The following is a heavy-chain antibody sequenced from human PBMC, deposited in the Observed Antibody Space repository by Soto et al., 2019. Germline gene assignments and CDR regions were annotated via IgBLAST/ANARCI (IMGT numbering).Heavy chain of an antibody. J-gene: IGHJ4*02. D-gene: IGHD3-10*01. CDR2: VGGGGDNI. CDR3: AKRDSGSVRSPPLINY. CDR1: GFTFSSYS. V-gene: IGHV3-23*01. Sequence: QLLESGGGLVQPGGSLRLSCAASGFTFSSYSMNWVRQAPGKGLQWVATVGGGGDNIFYADSVKGRFTISRDDSQNMVFLQMNSLRPEDTAVYFCAKRDSGSVRSPPLINYWGQGTLVTVSS.